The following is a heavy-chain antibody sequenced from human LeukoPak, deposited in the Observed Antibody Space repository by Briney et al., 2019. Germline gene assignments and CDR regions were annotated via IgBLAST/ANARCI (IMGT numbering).Heavy chain of an antibody. J-gene: IGHJ4*02. Sequence: PSETLSLTGTVSGGSASSGSYYWSWIRQPPGKGLEWIGYIYYGGSTNYNPSLKSRVTISVDTSKNQFSLKLSSVTAADTAVYYCARDLYGSGSYSHRDWGQGTLVTVSS. CDR3: ARDLYGSGSYSHRD. CDR1: GGSASSGSYY. V-gene: IGHV4-61*01. D-gene: IGHD3-10*01. CDR2: IYYGGST.